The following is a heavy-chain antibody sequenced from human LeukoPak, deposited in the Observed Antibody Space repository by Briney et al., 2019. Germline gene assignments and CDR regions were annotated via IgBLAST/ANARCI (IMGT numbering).Heavy chain of an antibody. D-gene: IGHD1-26*01. CDR2: ISCNGSNK. CDR3: ARDGELPADY. Sequence: PGGSLRLSCAASGFTFSSYGMHWVRQAPGKGLEWVAVISCNGSNKYYTDSVKSRFTISRDNSKNTLYLQMNSLRAEDTAVYYCARDGELPADYWGQGTLVTVSS. CDR1: GFTFSSYG. V-gene: IGHV3-30*03. J-gene: IGHJ4*02.